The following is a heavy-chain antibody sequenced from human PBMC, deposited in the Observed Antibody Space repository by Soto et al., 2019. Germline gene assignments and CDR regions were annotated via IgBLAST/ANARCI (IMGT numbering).Heavy chain of an antibody. D-gene: IGHD3-10*01. CDR3: ARSLWPYFDY. J-gene: IGHJ4*02. CDR2: INGRSNYK. V-gene: IGHV3-21*01. Sequence: GGSLRLSCASSGFTFSTYTMNWVRRAPGKGLEWVSSINGRSNYKYYTDSVKGRFTISRDNAKNSLYLQMNSLRAEDTAVYYCARSLWPYFDYWGQGTLVTVSS. CDR1: GFTFSTYT.